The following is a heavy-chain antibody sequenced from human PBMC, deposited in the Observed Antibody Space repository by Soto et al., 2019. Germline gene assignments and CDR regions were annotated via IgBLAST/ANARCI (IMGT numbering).Heavy chain of an antibody. V-gene: IGHV1-18*01. CDR3: ARGRYGDY. Sequence: QVHLVQSGAEVKKPGASVKVSCKGSGYAFTTYGITWVRQAPGQGLEWMGCISAHNGNTNYAQKIRGRVTVTRDTSTSTAYMELRSLRSDDTAVYYCARGRYGDYWGQGALVTVSS. J-gene: IGHJ4*02. CDR1: GYAFTTYG. D-gene: IGHD1-1*01. CDR2: ISAHNGNT.